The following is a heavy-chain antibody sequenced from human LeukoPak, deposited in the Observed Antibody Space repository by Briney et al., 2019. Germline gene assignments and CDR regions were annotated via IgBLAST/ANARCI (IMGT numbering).Heavy chain of an antibody. CDR2: IYHSGST. D-gene: IGHD3-10*01. CDR3: ARQRYYYGSGSPRHWFDP. V-gene: IGHV4-4*02. J-gene: IGHJ5*02. Sequence: SGTLSLTCAVSGGSISSSNWWSWVRQPPGKGLEWIGEIYHSGSTNYNPSLKSRVTISVDKSKNQFSLKLSSVTAADTAVYYCARQRYYYGSGSPRHWFDPWGQGILVTVSS. CDR1: GGSISSSNW.